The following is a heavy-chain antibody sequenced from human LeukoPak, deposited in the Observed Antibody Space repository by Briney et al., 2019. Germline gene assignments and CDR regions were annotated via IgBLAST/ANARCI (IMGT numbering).Heavy chain of an antibody. V-gene: IGHV3-23*01. Sequence: PGGSLRLSCAASGFTFSRYAMSWVRQAPGKGLEWVSAISGSGGSTYYADAVKGRFTISRDNSKNTLYLQMNSLRAEDAAVYYCRAVVVAAAVVYYFDYWGQGTLVTVSS. D-gene: IGHD2-15*01. CDR3: RAVVVAAAVVYYFDY. J-gene: IGHJ4*02. CDR1: GFTFSRYA. CDR2: ISGSGGST.